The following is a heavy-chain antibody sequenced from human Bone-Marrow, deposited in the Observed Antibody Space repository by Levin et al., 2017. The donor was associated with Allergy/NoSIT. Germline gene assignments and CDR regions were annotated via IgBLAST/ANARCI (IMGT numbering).Heavy chain of an antibody. D-gene: IGHD2-15*01. CDR2: VSYDGSSK. Sequence: GGSLRLSCAASGFTFSDYGMHWVRQAPGKGLEWVAIVSYDGSSKHYADSVKGRFTISRDNSENTLSLQMNSLRPEDMAVYYCVKAGGYCSGGRCYGNYWGQGTLVTVSS. CDR3: VKAGGYCSGGRCYGNY. J-gene: IGHJ4*02. V-gene: IGHV3-30*18. CDR1: GFTFSDYG.